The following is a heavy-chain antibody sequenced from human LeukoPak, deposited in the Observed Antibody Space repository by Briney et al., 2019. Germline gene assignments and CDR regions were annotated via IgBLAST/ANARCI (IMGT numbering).Heavy chain of an antibody. CDR2: INPNSGGT. J-gene: IGHJ4*02. Sequence: ASVTVSCKASGYTFTGYYMHWVRQAPGQGLEWMGWINPNSGGTNYAQKFQGRVTMTRDTSISTAYMELSRLRSDDTAVYYCASLYYYDSSGYPTQFDYWGQGTLVTVSS. CDR3: ASLYYYDSSGYPTQFDY. V-gene: IGHV1-2*02. D-gene: IGHD3-22*01. CDR1: GYTFTGYY.